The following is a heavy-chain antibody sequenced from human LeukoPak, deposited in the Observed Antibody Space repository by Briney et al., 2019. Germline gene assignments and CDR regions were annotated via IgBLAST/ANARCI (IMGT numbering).Heavy chain of an antibody. D-gene: IGHD3-10*01. Sequence: GGSLRLSCVASGFTFHDYAMSWVRQVPGKGLEWVSLISGDGGSASYAGSVKGRFTISRDNSKNSLYLQMNSLRTEDTAFYYCAKASSGSSSRPVDYWGQRTLDTVSS. CDR1: GFTFHDYA. CDR3: AKASSGSSSRPVDY. CDR2: ISGDGGSA. V-gene: IGHV3-43*02. J-gene: IGHJ4*02.